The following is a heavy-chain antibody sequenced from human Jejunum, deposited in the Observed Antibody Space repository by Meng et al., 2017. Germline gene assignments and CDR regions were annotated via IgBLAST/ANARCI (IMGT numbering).Heavy chain of an antibody. CDR1: GFSLSTSGVG. D-gene: IGHD4-23*01. CDR2: IYWDDDK. Sequence: SGPTLVKPTETLTLTCTFSGFSLSTSGVGVGWIRQPPGKALECLALIYWDDDKRYNPSLKNRLTINKDTSKNQVVLTMTNTDPVDTGTYYCAHRRAGVTQWNYGDFDYWGQGTRVTGSS. J-gene: IGHJ4*02. V-gene: IGHV2-5*02. CDR3: AHRRAGVTQWNYGDFDY.